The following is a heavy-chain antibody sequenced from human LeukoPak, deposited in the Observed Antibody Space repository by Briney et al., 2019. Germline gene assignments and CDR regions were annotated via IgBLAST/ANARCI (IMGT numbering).Heavy chain of an antibody. CDR1: GGSISSGGYS. J-gene: IGHJ2*01. CDR2: IYHSGST. D-gene: IGHD4-17*01. CDR3: ARPYLIRSNGYFDL. Sequence: PSETLSLTCAVPGGSISSGGYSWSWIRQPPGKGLEWIGYIYHSGSTNYNPSLKSRVTISVDTSKNQFSLKLSSVTAADTAVYYCARPYLIRSNGYFDLWGRGTLVTVSS. V-gene: IGHV4-30-2*01.